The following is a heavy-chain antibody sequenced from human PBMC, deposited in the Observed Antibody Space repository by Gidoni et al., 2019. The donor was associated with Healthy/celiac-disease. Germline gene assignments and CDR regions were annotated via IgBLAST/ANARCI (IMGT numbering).Heavy chain of an antibody. Sequence: EVQLVESGGGLVQPGGSLRLSCAASGFTFSSYWMHWVRQAPGKGLVWVSRINSDGSSTSYADSVKGRFTISRDNAKNTLYLQMNSLRAEDTAVYYCARDKTIFGVVIDYFDYWGQGTLVTVSS. V-gene: IGHV3-74*01. CDR3: ARDKTIFGVVIDYFDY. D-gene: IGHD3-3*01. CDR1: GFTFSSYW. J-gene: IGHJ4*02. CDR2: INSDGSST.